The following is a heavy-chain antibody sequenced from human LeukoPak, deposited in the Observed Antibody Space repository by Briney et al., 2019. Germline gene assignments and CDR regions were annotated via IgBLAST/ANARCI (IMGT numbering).Heavy chain of an antibody. V-gene: IGHV3-7*01. CDR1: GFTFRTYW. CDR2: IKQDGNEK. J-gene: IGHJ5*02. CDR3: AREGGDSSGYNWFDP. Sequence: GGSLRLSCAASGFTFRTYWMSWGRQAPGKVLEWVANIKQDGNEKYYVDSVKGRFTISRDNAKNSLYLQMNSLRAEDTAVYYCAREGGDSSGYNWFDPWGQGTLVTVSS. D-gene: IGHD3-22*01.